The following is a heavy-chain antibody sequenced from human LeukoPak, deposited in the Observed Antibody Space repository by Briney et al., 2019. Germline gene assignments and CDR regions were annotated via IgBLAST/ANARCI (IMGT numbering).Heavy chain of an antibody. V-gene: IGHV4-61*02. Sequence: SQTLSLTCTVSGGSISSGSYYWSWIRQPAGKGLEWIGRIYTSGSTNYNPSLKSRVTISVDTSKNQFSLKLSSVTAADTAVYHCAREYCSSTSCYFDYWGQGTLVTVSS. D-gene: IGHD2-2*01. J-gene: IGHJ4*02. CDR2: IYTSGST. CDR1: GGSISSGSYY. CDR3: AREYCSSTSCYFDY.